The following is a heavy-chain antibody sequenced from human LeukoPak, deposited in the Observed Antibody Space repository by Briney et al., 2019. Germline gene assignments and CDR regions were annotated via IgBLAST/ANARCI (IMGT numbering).Heavy chain of an antibody. D-gene: IGHD3-10*01. J-gene: IGHJ4*02. V-gene: IGHV4-4*02. CDR2: IYHNGST. CDR1: GGSISSSNW. CDR3: ARERYGSGTAFDY. Sequence: PSGTLSLTCAVSGGSISSSNWWSWVRQSPGKGLEWIGEIYHNGSTNYNPSLKSRVTISVDKSKNQFSLKLSSVTAADAAVYYCARERYGSGTAFDYWGQGTLVTVSS.